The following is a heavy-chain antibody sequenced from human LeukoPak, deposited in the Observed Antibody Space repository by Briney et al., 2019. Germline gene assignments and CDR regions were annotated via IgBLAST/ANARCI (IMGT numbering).Heavy chain of an antibody. D-gene: IGHD5-18*01. CDR3: ARSTWIQLSPHFDY. CDR1: GYTFTGYY. Sequence: ASVKVSCKASGYTFTGYYMHWVRQAPGQGLEWLGWINPNTGGTNYAQKFQGRVTMTRDTSISTAYMELSRLRSDDTAVYYCARSTWIQLSPHFDYWGQGTLVTVSS. CDR2: INPNTGGT. V-gene: IGHV1-2*02. J-gene: IGHJ4*02.